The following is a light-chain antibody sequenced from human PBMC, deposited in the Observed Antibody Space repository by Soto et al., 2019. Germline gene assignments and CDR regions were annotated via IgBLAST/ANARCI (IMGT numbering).Light chain of an antibody. V-gene: IGKV1-9*01. CDR3: QQLNSYPYT. J-gene: IGKJ2*01. CDR2: AAS. Sequence: DIPLTQSPSFLSASVGDRVTITCRASQGISSYLAWYQQKPGKAPKLLIYAASTLQSGVPSRFSGSVSGTEFTLTISSLQPEDFATYYCQQLNSYPYTFGQGTKLEIK. CDR1: QGISSY.